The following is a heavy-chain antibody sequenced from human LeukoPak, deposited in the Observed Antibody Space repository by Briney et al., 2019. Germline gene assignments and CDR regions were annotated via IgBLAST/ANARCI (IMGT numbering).Heavy chain of an antibody. CDR2: INIDGSDT. Sequence: PGGSLRLSCAASGFTFNSNWMHWVRQAPGKGLVWVSRINIDGSDTVYADSVKGRFTISRDNAKNTVYLQTNSLRAEDTAVYFCARGDDYGDYWGQGTLVTVSS. CDR3: ARGDDYGDY. V-gene: IGHV3-74*01. CDR1: GFTFNSNW. J-gene: IGHJ4*02.